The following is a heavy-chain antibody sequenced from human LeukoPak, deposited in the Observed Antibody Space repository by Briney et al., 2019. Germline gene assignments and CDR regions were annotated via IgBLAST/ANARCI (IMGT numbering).Heavy chain of an antibody. D-gene: IGHD6-13*01. J-gene: IGHJ6*02. CDR2: MNPNSGNT. V-gene: IGHV1-8*01. Sequence: ASVKVSCKASGYTFTSYDINWVRQATGQGLEWMGWMNPNSGNTGYAQKFQGRVTMTRNTSISTAYMELSSLRSEDTAVYYCARDRTSIAAAGRAKKYYYYGMDVWGQGTTVTVSS. CDR1: GYTFTSYD. CDR3: ARDRTSIAAAGRAKKYYYYGMDV.